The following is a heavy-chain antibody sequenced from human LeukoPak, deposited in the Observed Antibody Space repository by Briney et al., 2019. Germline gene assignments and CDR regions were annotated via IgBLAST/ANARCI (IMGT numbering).Heavy chain of an antibody. CDR2: IYYSGST. Sequence: SETLSLTCTVSGGSISSGDYYWSWIRQPPGKGLEWTGYIYYSGSTYYNPSLKSRVTISVDTSKNQFSLKLSSVTAADTAVYYCARDSYYYDSSGYGAFDIWGQGTMVTVSS. CDR1: GGSISSGDYY. D-gene: IGHD3-22*01. CDR3: ARDSYYYDSSGYGAFDI. V-gene: IGHV4-30-4*01. J-gene: IGHJ3*02.